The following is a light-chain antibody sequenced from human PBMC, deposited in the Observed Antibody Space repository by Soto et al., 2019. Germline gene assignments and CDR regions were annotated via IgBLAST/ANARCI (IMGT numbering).Light chain of an antibody. CDR2: DAS. J-gene: IGKJ1*01. CDR3: EQYNSHPKA. V-gene: IGKV1-5*01. Sequence: DIQMTQSPSTLSASVGDRVTITCRASQSISSWLAWYQQKPGKAPKLLIYDASSLESGVPSRVSRSGSGRAFTLTISSLPPAEFATYYCEQYNSHPKAFGQGTKVYIK. CDR1: QSISSW.